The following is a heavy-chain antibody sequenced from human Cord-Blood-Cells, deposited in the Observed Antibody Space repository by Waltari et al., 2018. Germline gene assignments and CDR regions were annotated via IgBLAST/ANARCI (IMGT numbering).Heavy chain of an antibody. Sequence: EVQLVESGGGLVQPGGSLRLSCAASGFTFSSYEMNWVRQAPGKGLEWVSYISSSGSTIYYADSVKGRFTISRDNAKNSLYLQMNSLRAEDTAVYYCARDLGYSSSWYEAQDYWGQGTLATVSS. D-gene: IGHD6-13*01. J-gene: IGHJ4*02. CDR2: ISSSGSTI. V-gene: IGHV3-48*03. CDR3: ARDLGYSSSWYEAQDY. CDR1: GFTFSSYE.